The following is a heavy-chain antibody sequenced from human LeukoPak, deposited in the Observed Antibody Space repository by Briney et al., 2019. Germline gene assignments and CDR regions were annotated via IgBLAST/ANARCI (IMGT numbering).Heavy chain of an antibody. D-gene: IGHD3-10*01. Sequence: GASVKVSCKVSGYTLTELSMHWVRQAPGKGLEWMGGFDPEDGETIYAQKFQGRVTITADESTSTAYMELSSLRSEDTAVYYCARESPGDRGSIYDYWGQGTLVTVSS. J-gene: IGHJ4*02. V-gene: IGHV1-24*01. CDR1: GYTLTELS. CDR3: ARESPGDRGSIYDY. CDR2: FDPEDGET.